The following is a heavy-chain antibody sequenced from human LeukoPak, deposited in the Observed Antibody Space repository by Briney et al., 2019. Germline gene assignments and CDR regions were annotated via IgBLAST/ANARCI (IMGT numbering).Heavy chain of an antibody. D-gene: IGHD6-13*01. Sequence: PSEPLSLTCTVSGGSISSSTYYWGWIRQPPGKGLEWIGSIYYSGSTYYNASLKSRVTISADTSKNQFSLKLSSVTAADTAVYYCARPLSGSSSWHGDAFDIWGQGTMVTVSS. CDR1: GGSISSSTYY. CDR2: IYYSGST. CDR3: ARPLSGSSSWHGDAFDI. J-gene: IGHJ3*02. V-gene: IGHV4-39*01.